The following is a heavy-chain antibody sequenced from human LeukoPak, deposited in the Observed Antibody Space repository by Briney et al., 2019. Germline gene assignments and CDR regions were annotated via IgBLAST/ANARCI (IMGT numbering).Heavy chain of an antibody. CDR2: INQDGSGE. CDR3: PRAATAGTVDY. V-gene: IGHV3-7*01. CDR1: GFAFSNYW. D-gene: IGHD2-21*02. J-gene: IGHJ4*02. Sequence: GGSLRLSCAASGFAFSNYWMSWVRQTPGKGLEGWANINQDGSGEYSVDSVKGRFSISRDNAKNPLFLQMNSLTAEDTAVYYCPRAATAGTVDYWGQGTLVTVSS.